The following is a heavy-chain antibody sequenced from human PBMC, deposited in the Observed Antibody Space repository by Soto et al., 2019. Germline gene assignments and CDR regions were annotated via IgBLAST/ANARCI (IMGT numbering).Heavy chain of an antibody. J-gene: IGHJ3*02. CDR2: ISYDGSNK. Sequence: GGSLRLSCAASGFTFSSYAMHWVRQAPGKGLEWVAVISYDGSNKYYADSVRGRFTISRDNSKNTLYLQMNSLRAEDAAVYYCARDPLGYSSSWDDAFDIWGQGTMVTVSS. CDR3: ARDPLGYSSSWDDAFDI. V-gene: IGHV3-30-3*01. D-gene: IGHD6-13*01. CDR1: GFTFSSYA.